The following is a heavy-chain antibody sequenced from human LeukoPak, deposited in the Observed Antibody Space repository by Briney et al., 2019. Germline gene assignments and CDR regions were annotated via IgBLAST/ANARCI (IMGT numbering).Heavy chain of an antibody. V-gene: IGHV1-46*01. Sequence: ASVKVSCNASGYTFTSYYMHWVRQAPGQGLEWMGIINPSGGSTSYAQKFQGRVTMTRDTSTSTVYMELSSLRSEDTAVYYCARDRYYYDSSGYIRGISFDYWGQGTLVTVSS. CDR2: INPSGGST. D-gene: IGHD3-22*01. CDR1: GYTFTSYY. J-gene: IGHJ4*02. CDR3: ARDRYYYDSSGYIRGISFDY.